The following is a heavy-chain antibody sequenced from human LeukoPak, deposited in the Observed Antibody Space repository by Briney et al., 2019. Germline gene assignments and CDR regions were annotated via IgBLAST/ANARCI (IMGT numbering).Heavy chain of an antibody. J-gene: IGHJ4*02. V-gene: IGHV3-48*04. CDR1: GFTFSSYS. D-gene: IGHD2-2*01. CDR2: ISSASGSI. Sequence: GGSLRLSCAASGFTFSSYSMNWVRQAPGKGLEWVAYISSASGSIYYADSVKGRFTISRDNAKNSLFLQMNSLRAEDTAVYYCARLPAYCSSTSCYYDYWGQGTLVTVSS. CDR3: ARLPAYCSSTSCYYDY.